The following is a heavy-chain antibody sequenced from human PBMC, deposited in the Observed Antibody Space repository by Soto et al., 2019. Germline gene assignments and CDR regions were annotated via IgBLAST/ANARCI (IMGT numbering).Heavy chain of an antibody. Sequence: EVQLVESGGGLVQPGGSLRLSCSASGFTFSSYSMNWVRQAPGKELEWLSYISGSGNTMYYADSVKGRFTIARDNAQKALYLQLNNLRDDDTAMYYCARAPKSGNQKLYFDYWGQGTLVTVSS. CDR2: ISGSGNTM. CDR1: GFTFSSYS. J-gene: IGHJ4*02. D-gene: IGHD4-4*01. V-gene: IGHV3-48*02. CDR3: ARAPKSGNQKLYFDY.